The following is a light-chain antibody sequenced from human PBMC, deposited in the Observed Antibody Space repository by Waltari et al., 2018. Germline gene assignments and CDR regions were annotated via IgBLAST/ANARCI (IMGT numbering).Light chain of an antibody. CDR2: GAS. CDR3: QQYGSPPIT. CDR1: LSVSNNY. J-gene: IGKJ5*01. V-gene: IGKV3-20*01. Sequence: EIVLTQSPGTLSLSPGERATLSCRASLSVSNNYVAGYQQKFGLPPRLLIYGASSRAPGIRDRFRGSGSGTEFTLTITRLEPEDFAVYYCQQYGSPPITFGQGSRLEIK.